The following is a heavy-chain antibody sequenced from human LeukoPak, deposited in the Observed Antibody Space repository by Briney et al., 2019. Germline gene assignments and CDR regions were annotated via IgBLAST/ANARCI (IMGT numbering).Heavy chain of an antibody. V-gene: IGHV3-7*03. Sequence: GGSLRLSCAASEFTFSSYWMSWVRQAPGKGLEWVANIKQDGSEKYYVDSVKGRFTISRDNAKNSLYLQMNSLRAEDTAVYYCAGGLYWGQGTLVAVSS. CDR2: IKQDGSEK. J-gene: IGHJ4*02. CDR1: EFTFSSYW. CDR3: AGGLY. D-gene: IGHD6-19*01.